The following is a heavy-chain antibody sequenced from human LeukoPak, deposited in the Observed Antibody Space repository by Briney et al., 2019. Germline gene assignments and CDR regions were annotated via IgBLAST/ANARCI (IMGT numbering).Heavy chain of an antibody. CDR1: GFTVSSNY. D-gene: IGHD1-26*01. V-gene: IGHV3-66*01. CDR2: IYSGGST. J-gene: IGHJ4*02. Sequence: GGSLRLSCAASGFTVSSNYMSWVRQAPGKGLEWVSVIYSGGSTYYADSAKGRFTISRDNSKNTLYLQMNSLRAEDTAVYYCARGEVGTKPSDYWGQGTLVTVSS. CDR3: ARGEVGTKPSDY.